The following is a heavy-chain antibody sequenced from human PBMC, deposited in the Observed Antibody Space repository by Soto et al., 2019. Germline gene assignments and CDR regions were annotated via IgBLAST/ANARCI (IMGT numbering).Heavy chain of an antibody. J-gene: IGHJ3*02. D-gene: IGHD3-3*01. V-gene: IGHV4-34*01. Sequence: SETLSLTCAVYGGSFSGYYWSWIRQPPGKGLEWIGEINHSGSTNYNPSLKSRVTISVDTSKNQFSLKLSSVTAADTAVYYCGRVKDYDFWSGYYDAFDIWGQGTMVTVSS. CDR3: GRVKDYDFWSGYYDAFDI. CDR2: INHSGST. CDR1: GGSFSGYY.